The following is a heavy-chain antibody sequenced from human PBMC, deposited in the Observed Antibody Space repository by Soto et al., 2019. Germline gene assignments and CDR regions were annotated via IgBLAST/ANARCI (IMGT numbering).Heavy chain of an antibody. J-gene: IGHJ4*02. CDR1: GYTFTSYA. CDR3: AIGLNGYLHYFDY. V-gene: IGHV1-3*01. D-gene: IGHD5-18*01. Sequence: GASVKVSCKASGYTFTSYAMHWVRQAPGQRLEWMGWINAGNGNTKYSQKFQGRVTITRDTSASTAYMELSSLRSEDTAVYYCAIGLNGYLHYFDYWGQGTPVTVSS. CDR2: INAGNGNT.